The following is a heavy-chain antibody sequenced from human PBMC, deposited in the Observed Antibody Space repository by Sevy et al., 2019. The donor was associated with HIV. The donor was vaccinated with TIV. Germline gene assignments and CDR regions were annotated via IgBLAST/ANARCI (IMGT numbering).Heavy chain of an antibody. CDR1: GFTFTTYT. J-gene: IGHJ4*02. Sequence: RGSLRLSCTASGFTFTTYTMNWVRQAPGKGLEWVAYISSSSSSIFYADSVKGRFTISRDNAKNSLYLQMNDLRAEDTAVYYCARDEQTYGDYDYFDYWGQGTLVTVSS. D-gene: IGHD4-17*01. CDR3: ARDEQTYGDYDYFDY. V-gene: IGHV3-48*01. CDR2: ISSSSSSI.